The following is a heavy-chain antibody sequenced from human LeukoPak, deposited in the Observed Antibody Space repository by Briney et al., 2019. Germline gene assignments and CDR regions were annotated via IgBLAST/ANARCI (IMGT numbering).Heavy chain of an antibody. D-gene: IGHD5-12*01. CDR2: INHSGST. CDR1: GGCFSGDS. CDR3: ARGGWLRHFDY. J-gene: IGHJ4*02. V-gene: IGHV4-34*01. Sequence: PSETLSLTCAVYGGCFSGDSWGWIRQPPGKGLEWVGEINHSGSTNYNPSLKSRVTISVDTSKNQFSLKLSSVTAADTAVYYCARGGWLRHFDYWGQGTLVTVSS.